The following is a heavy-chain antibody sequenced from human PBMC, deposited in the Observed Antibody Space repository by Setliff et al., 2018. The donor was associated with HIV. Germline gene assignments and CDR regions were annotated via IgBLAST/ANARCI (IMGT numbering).Heavy chain of an antibody. CDR1: GDSISRHN. D-gene: IGHD1-7*01. CDR2: IFTSGTI. V-gene: IGHV4-4*07. CDR3: ARRTPPEFDF. Sequence: LSLTCSVSGDSISRHNWSWIRRPAGKGLEWIGRIFTSGTINTNLSLRSRVTISVDTSKRQFSLKLRSVTAADTAVYYCARRTPPEFDFWGQGILVTVSS. J-gene: IGHJ4*02.